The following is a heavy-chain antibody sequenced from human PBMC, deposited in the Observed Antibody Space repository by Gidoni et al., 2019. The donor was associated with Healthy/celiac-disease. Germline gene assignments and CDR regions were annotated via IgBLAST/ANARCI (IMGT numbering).Heavy chain of an antibody. CDR2: IYYSGST. Sequence: QLQLQESGPGLVKPSETLSLTCTVSGGSISSSSYYWGWIRQPPGKGLEWIGCIYYSGSTYYNPSLKSRVTISVDTSKNQFSLKLSSVTAADTAVYYCAREQIRGVNRYYYGMDVWGQGTTVTVSS. D-gene: IGHD3-10*01. CDR1: GGSISSSSYY. J-gene: IGHJ6*02. V-gene: IGHV4-39*07. CDR3: AREQIRGVNRYYYGMDV.